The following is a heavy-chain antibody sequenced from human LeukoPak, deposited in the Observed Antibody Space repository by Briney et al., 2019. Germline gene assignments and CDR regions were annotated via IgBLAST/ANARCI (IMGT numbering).Heavy chain of an antibody. CDR2: INPNSGGT. CDR3: AIDSQYGSGPIDY. Sequence: GASVKVSCKASGYTFTGYYMHWVRQAPGQGLEWMGWINPNSGGTNYAQKFQGRVTMTRDTSISTAYMELSRLRSDDTAVYYCAIDSQYGSGPIDYWGQGTLVTVSS. J-gene: IGHJ4*02. D-gene: IGHD3-10*01. V-gene: IGHV1-2*02. CDR1: GYTFTGYY.